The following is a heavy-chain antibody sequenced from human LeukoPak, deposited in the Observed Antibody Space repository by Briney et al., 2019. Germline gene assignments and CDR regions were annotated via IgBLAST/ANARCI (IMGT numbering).Heavy chain of an antibody. CDR2: IKQDGSEK. V-gene: IGHV3-7*01. CDR3: ARDAVQDTAMPEYYYGMDV. Sequence: GGSLRLSCAASGFTFSSYWMSWVRQAPGKGLEWVANIKQDGSEKYYVDSVKGRFTISRDNAKNSLYLQMNSLRAEDTAVYYCARDAVQDTAMPEYYYGMDVWGQGTTVTVSS. J-gene: IGHJ6*02. D-gene: IGHD5-18*01. CDR1: GFTFSSYW.